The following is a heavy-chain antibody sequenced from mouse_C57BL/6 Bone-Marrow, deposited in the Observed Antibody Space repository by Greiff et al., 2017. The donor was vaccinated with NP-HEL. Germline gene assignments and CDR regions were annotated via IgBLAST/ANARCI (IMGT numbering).Heavy chain of an antibody. Sequence: VQLQQSGPELVKPGASVKLSCKASGYTFTSYDINWVKQRPGQGLEWIGWIYPRDGSTTYNEKFKGKATLTVDKSSSTAYMELHSLTSEDSAVYFCARGSDYDDGDYFDYWGQGTTLTVSS. D-gene: IGHD2-4*01. J-gene: IGHJ2*01. CDR1: GYTFTSYD. CDR3: ARGSDYDDGDYFDY. V-gene: IGHV1-85*01. CDR2: IYPRDGST.